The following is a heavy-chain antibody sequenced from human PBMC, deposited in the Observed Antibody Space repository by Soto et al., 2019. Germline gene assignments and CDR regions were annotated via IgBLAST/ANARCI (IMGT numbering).Heavy chain of an antibody. Sequence: EVQLLESGGDLVQPGGSLRLSCVASGFSFSNYAMSWVRQVPGKGLEWVSVISGRDDSTYYADSVKGRFTISRDNSKKTLYLQMNSLRAADTAIYYCARDRERDAWYEDYWGQGTLVTVSS. CDR3: ARDRERDAWYEDY. J-gene: IGHJ4*02. D-gene: IGHD6-13*01. CDR2: ISGRDDST. V-gene: IGHV3-23*01. CDR1: GFSFSNYA.